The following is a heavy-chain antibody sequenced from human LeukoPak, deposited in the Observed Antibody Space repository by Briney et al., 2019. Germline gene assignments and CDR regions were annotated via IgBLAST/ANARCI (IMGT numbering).Heavy chain of an antibody. J-gene: IGHJ4*02. Sequence: PGGSLRLSCAASGFTFSSYAMSWVRQAPGKGLEWVSAISGSGGNTHYADSVKGRFTISRDNSKNTLYLQMNSLRAEDTAVYYCARRIQSWYYFDYWGQGTLVTVSS. V-gene: IGHV3-23*01. CDR1: GFTFSSYA. CDR2: ISGSGGNT. CDR3: ARRIQSWYYFDY. D-gene: IGHD5-18*01.